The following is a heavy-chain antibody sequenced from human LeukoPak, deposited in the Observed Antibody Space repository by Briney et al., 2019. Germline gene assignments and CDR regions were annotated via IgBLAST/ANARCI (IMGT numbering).Heavy chain of an antibody. Sequence: GGSLRLSCAASGFTFSSYSMNWVRQAPGKGLEWVSSISSSSSYIYYADSVKGRFTISRDNAKNSLYLQMNSLRAEDTAVYYCARGGGDYYDSSGSQPPADAFDIWGQGTMVTVSS. CDR1: GFTFSSYS. J-gene: IGHJ3*02. CDR3: ARGGGDYYDSSGSQPPADAFDI. CDR2: ISSSSSYI. V-gene: IGHV3-21*01. D-gene: IGHD3-22*01.